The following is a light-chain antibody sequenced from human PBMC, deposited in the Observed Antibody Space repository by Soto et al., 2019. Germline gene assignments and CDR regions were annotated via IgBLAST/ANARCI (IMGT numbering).Light chain of an antibody. V-gene: IGLV2-14*01. J-gene: IGLJ2*01. CDR3: SSYTTTSTVL. CDR1: SNDVGGFNY. CDR2: EVT. Sequence: QSALTQPASVSGSPGRSITISCTGTSNDVGGFNYVSWYQQHPGKAPKLIISEVTNRPSGVSTRFSGSKSGNTASLTISGLQAEDEADYYCSSYTTTSTVLFGGGTKVTVL.